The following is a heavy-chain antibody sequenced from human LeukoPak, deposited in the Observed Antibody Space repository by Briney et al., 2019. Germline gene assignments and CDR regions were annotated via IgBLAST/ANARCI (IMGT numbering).Heavy chain of an antibody. CDR1: GFTLSVYD. V-gene: IGHV3-23*01. D-gene: IGHD6-19*01. CDR3: VRAEGWYRQPDY. CDR2: IDRGVGSTST. J-gene: IGHJ4*02. Sequence: PGGSLRLSCVASGFTLSVYDMSWVRQAPGKGLECVSSIDRGVGSTSTYYADSVKGRFTISRDNSKNMLYLQMNSLRFEDTAVYYCVRAEGWYRQPDYWGQGTLVTVSS.